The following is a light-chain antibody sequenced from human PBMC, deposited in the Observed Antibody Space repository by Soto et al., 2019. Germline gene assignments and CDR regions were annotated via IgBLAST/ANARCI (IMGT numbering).Light chain of an antibody. V-gene: IGKV1-9*01. J-gene: IGKJ4*01. CDR3: QYLNSFPLS. CDR2: LAS. Sequence: DIQLTQSPASLSASVGDRVTITCRASQGIRSYLAWYQQKPGKAPKLLIFLASTLQSGVPSRFSGSGSGTYFSLTINILQPEDVATYYCQYLNSFPLSFGGGTKVEIK. CDR1: QGIRSY.